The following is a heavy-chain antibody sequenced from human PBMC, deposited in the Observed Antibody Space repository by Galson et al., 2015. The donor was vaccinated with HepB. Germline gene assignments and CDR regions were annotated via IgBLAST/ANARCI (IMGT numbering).Heavy chain of an antibody. D-gene: IGHD3-10*01. CDR3: SRDGVGHGDRYFDY. J-gene: IGHJ4*02. CDR1: GFNFSSYS. V-gene: IGHV3-48*02. Sequence: SLRLSCAVSGFNFSSYSMNWVRQAPGKGLEWVSYIGLSSSTIYYADSVNGRFTISRENAKNSLYLQMNSLRDEDTAVYYCSRDGVGHGDRYFDYWGQGTLVTVSS. CDR2: IGLSSSTI.